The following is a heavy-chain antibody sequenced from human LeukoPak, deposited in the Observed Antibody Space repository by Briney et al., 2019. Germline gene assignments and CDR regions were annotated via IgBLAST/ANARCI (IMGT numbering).Heavy chain of an antibody. V-gene: IGHV3-23*01. D-gene: IGHD3-22*01. J-gene: IGHJ4*02. CDR1: GFTFSSYA. Sequence: GGSLRLSCAASGFTFSSYAMSWVRQAPGKGLEWVSAISGSGGSTYYADSVKGRFTISRDNSKNTLYLQMNSLRAEDTAVYYCAKAPYDSSGYYYFDYWGQGTLVTVSS. CDR2: ISGSGGST. CDR3: AKAPYDSSGYYYFDY.